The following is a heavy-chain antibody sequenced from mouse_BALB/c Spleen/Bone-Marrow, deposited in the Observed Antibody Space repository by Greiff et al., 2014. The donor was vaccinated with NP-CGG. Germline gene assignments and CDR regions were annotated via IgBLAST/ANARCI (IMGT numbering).Heavy chain of an antibody. Sequence: VHVKQSGPELVKPGASMKISCKASGYSFTGYTMNWVKQSHGKNLEWIGLINPYNGGTSYNQKFKGKATLTVDKSSSTAYMELLSLTSEDSAVYYCARSHGSSYYYFDYWGQGTTLTVSS. J-gene: IGHJ2*01. CDR1: GYSFTGYT. CDR3: ARSHGSSYYYFDY. V-gene: IGHV1-18*01. CDR2: INPYNGGT. D-gene: IGHD1-1*01.